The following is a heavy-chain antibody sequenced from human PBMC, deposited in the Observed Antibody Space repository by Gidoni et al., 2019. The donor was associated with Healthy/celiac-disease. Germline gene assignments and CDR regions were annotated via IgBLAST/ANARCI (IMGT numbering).Heavy chain of an antibody. CDR2: MNPNSGNT. CDR3: ARGGLYSSGWPPYYYYYYGIDV. CDR1: GYTFTRYD. Sequence: QVQLVQSGAEVKKPGASVQVSCKASGYTFTRYDIICVRQATVQGLEWMGWMNPNSGNTGYAQTFQGRVTMTRNTSISTAYMELSSLRSEDTAVYYCARGGLYSSGWPPYYYYYYGIDVWGQGTTVTVSS. J-gene: IGHJ6*02. V-gene: IGHV1-8*01. D-gene: IGHD6-19*01.